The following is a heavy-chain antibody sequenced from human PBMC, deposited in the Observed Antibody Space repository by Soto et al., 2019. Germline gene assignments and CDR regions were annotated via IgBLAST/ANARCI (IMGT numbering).Heavy chain of an antibody. CDR1: GFTFSSYW. D-gene: IGHD6-6*01. CDR3: AREIAARL. Sequence: PGGSLRLSCAASGFTFSSYWMSWFRQAPGKGLEWVANIKQDGSEENYVDSVQGRFTNSRDNAKTALYLQMNSLRVEDTAVYYWAREIAARLWGKGTTVTVSS. V-gene: IGHV3-7*01. CDR2: IKQDGSEE. J-gene: IGHJ6*04.